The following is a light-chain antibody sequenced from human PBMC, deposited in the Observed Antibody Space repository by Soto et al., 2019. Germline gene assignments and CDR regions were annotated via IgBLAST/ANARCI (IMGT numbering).Light chain of an antibody. CDR2: DAS. V-gene: IGKV3-15*01. CDR1: QTIRSD. Sequence: EIVMTQSPVTLSVSPGARATLSCMASQTIRSDLAWYQQKPGQAPRLLISDASTRATSIPARFNGSGSGTEFTLAISSLQSEDFAIYYCHQYNTWPLTFGGGTKVDIK. CDR3: HQYNTWPLT. J-gene: IGKJ4*01.